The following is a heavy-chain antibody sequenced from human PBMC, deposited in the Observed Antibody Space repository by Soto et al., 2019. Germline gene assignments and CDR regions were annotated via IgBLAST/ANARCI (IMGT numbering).Heavy chain of an antibody. CDR1: GFTFSDYY. J-gene: IGHJ6*03. CDR3: ARECGCRTTRRPAGQYYVDV. Sequence: GGSLRLSCAASGFTFSDYYMSWIRQAPGKGLEWVSYISSSGSTIYYAASVKGRFTISRDNAKNSLYVQMNSLSAEDTAVYYCARECGCRTTRRPAGQYYVDVWGKESTAAASS. V-gene: IGHV3-11*01. D-gene: IGHD2-2*01. CDR2: ISSSGSTI.